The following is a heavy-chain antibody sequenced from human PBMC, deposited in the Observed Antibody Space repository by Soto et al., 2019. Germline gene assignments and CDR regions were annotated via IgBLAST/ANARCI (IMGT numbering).Heavy chain of an antibody. CDR1: GFTFTNYA. D-gene: IGHD3-10*01. Sequence: PGGSLRLSCAASGFTFTNYALTWIRQAPGEGLEWVSAITGGGGSTYYADSAKGRFTISRDNSKNTLYLQMNSLRAEDTAVYYCAKGSRSTYPYYLDYWGQGTLVTVSS. CDR2: ITGGGGST. J-gene: IGHJ4*02. V-gene: IGHV3-23*01. CDR3: AKGSRSTYPYYLDY.